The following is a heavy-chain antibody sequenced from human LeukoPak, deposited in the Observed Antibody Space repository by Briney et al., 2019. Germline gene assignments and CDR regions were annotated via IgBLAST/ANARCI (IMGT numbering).Heavy chain of an antibody. CDR2: IIPILGIA. V-gene: IGHV1-69*04. J-gene: IGHJ5*02. Sequence: ASVKVSCKASGYTFTSYDINWVRQAPGQGLEWMGRIIPILGIANYAQKFQGRVTITADKSTSTAYMELSSLRSEDTAVYYCARDLGAATFDPWGQGTLVTVSS. D-gene: IGHD3-16*01. CDR3: ARDLGAATFDP. CDR1: GYTFTSYD.